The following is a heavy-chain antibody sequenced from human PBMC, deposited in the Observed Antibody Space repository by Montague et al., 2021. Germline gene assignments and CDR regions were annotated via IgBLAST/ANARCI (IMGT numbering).Heavy chain of an antibody. V-gene: IGHV3-21*01. D-gene: IGHD3-10*01. CDR1: DFTSSSYT. CDR2: ISGKSSYI. CDR3: ARENWGSGRAFDI. J-gene: IGHJ3*02. Sequence: SLRLSCAAFDFTSSSYTINWVRQAPGKGLEWVSYISGKSSYIYYAASVKGRFTISRDNAKNSLFLQMNSLRAEDTAVYYCARENWGSGRAFDIWGQGQWSPSLQ.